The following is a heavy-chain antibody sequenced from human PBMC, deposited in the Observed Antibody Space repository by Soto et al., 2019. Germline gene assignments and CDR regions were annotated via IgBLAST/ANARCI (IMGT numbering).Heavy chain of an antibody. CDR3: ARGGEPIDY. CDR2: INAGNGNT. J-gene: IGHJ4*02. CDR1: GYTFTSYA. V-gene: IGHV1-3*05. D-gene: IGHD2-21*01. Sequence: QVQLVQSGAEEKKPGASVKVSCKASGYTFTSYAMHWVRQAPGQRLEWMGWINAGNGNTKYSQKLQGRVTITRDTSASPAYMERSSLRSEDTAVYYCARGGEPIDYWGQGTLVTVSS.